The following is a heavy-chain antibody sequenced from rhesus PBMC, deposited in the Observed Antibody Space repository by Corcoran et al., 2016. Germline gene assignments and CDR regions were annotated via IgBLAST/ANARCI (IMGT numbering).Heavy chain of an antibody. CDR1: GGSLSSSY. CDR2: IYGSGSST. V-gene: IGHV4-169*02. D-gene: IGHD5-42*01. J-gene: IGHJ4*01. Sequence: QLQLQESGPGLVKPSETLSVTCAVSGGSLSSSYWSWIRQAPGKGLEWIGYIYGSGSSTNYNPSLKSRVTLSVDTSKNQLSLKLSSVTAADTAVYYCARDRRGSYWGQGVLVTVSS. CDR3: ARDRRGSY.